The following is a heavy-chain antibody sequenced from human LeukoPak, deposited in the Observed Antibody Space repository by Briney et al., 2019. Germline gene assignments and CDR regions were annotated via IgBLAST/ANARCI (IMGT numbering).Heavy chain of an antibody. CDR2: MNPNSGNT. CDR1: GYTFTSYD. J-gene: IGHJ4*02. Sequence: ASVKVSCKASGYTFTSYDINWVRQATGQGLEWMGWMNPNSGNTGYAQKFQGSVTMTRNTSISTAYMELSSLRSEDTAVYYCARVEYYDILTGYSGCDYWGQGTLVTVSS. CDR3: ARVEYYDILTGYSGCDY. V-gene: IGHV1-8*01. D-gene: IGHD3-9*01.